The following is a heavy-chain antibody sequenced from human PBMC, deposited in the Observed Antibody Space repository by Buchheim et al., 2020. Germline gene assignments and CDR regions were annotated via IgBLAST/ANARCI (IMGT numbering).Heavy chain of an antibody. CDR1: GYTFTSYY. J-gene: IGHJ6*02. Sequence: QVQLVQSGAEVKKPGASVKVSCKASGYTFTSYYIHWVRQAPGQGLEWMGIINPSGGSTSYAQKFQGRVTMTRDTSTSTVSMELSSLRSEDTAVYYCARAHLTVVPAANWNYYYGMDVWGQGTT. CDR2: INPSGGST. CDR3: ARAHLTVVPAANWNYYYGMDV. D-gene: IGHD2-2*01. V-gene: IGHV1-46*01.